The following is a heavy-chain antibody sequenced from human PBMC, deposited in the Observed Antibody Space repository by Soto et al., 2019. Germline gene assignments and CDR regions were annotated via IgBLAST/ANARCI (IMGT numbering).Heavy chain of an antibody. V-gene: IGHV4-59*01. CDR2: IFFNGST. Sequence: PSETLSLTCTVSGGYISLYSWNWIRQPPGRGLEWIGNIFFNGSTNYNPSLKTRVTMSIDTSKNQISLKLSSVTTADTAFYYCARDRYLDVWGQGTLVTVSS. CDR3: ARDRYLDV. CDR1: GGYISLYS. J-gene: IGHJ4*02.